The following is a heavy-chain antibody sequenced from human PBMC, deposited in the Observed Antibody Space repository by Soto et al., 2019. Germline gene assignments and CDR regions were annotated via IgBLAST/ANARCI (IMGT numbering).Heavy chain of an antibody. V-gene: IGHV4-39*01. CDR3: GRRVDTGLGALVDY. Sequence: QLQLQESGPALVKPSETLTLTCTVSGVSISNNNYYWGWIRQTPGKGLEWIGNIYYTGTTYYNPSLKSRVSMSVDTSKNQFSLNLYSMTAADTAVYYCGRRVDTGLGALVDYWGQGTLVTVSS. CDR1: GVSISNNNYY. J-gene: IGHJ4*02. D-gene: IGHD5-18*01. CDR2: IYYTGTT.